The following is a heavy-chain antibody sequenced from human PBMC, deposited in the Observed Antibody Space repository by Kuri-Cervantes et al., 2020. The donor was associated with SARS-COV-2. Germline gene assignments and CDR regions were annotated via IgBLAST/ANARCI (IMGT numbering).Heavy chain of an antibody. CDR3: AKERDSLRTSGIAAAGTGFDY. CDR1: GFTFSDYY. J-gene: IGHJ4*02. CDR2: ISSSGSTI. D-gene: IGHD6-13*01. V-gene: IGHV3-11*04. Sequence: GESLKISCAASGFTFSDYYMSWIRQAPGKVLEWVSYISSSGSTIYYADSVKGRFTISRDNSKNTLYLQMNSLRAEGTAVYYCAKERDSLRTSGIAAAGTGFDYWGQGTLVTDSS.